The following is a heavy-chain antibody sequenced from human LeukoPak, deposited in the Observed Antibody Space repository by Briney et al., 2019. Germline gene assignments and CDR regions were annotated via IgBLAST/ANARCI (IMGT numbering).Heavy chain of an antibody. D-gene: IGHD6-19*01. CDR2: ISFDGSNK. CDR3: AREGVTGTSYYYYYGMDV. Sequence: PGGSLRLSCAASGFTFSSSGVHSVRQAPGKGLEWVAVISFDGSNKDYAASVKGRFTISRDNSKNTLYLQMNSLRAEDTAVYYCAREGVTGTSYYYYYGMDVWGQGTTVTVSS. CDR1: GFTFSSSG. V-gene: IGHV3-30*03. J-gene: IGHJ6*02.